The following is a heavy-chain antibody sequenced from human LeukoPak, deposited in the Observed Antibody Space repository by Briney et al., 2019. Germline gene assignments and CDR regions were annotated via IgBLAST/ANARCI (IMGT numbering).Heavy chain of an antibody. CDR2: ISSSSSTI. Sequence: GGSLRLSCAASGFTFSSYSMNWVRQPAGKGLEWVSYISSSSSTIYYADSVKGRFTISRDNAKNALYLQMNSLRAEDTAVYYCARDTSRYFGWLPTDVWGKGTTVTVSS. J-gene: IGHJ6*04. D-gene: IGHD3-9*01. CDR3: ARDTSRYFGWLPTDV. CDR1: GFTFSSYS. V-gene: IGHV3-48*04.